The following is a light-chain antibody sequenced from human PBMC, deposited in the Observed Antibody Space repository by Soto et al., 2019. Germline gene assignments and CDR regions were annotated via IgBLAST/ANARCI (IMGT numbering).Light chain of an antibody. Sequence: QAVVTQPPSASGTPGQRVTISCSGSSSNIGSNTVNWYQQLPGTAPKLLIYSNTQRPSGVPDRFSGSKSGTSASLAISGLQSEDEADYYCAAWDDSLIVFGGGTKVTVL. J-gene: IGLJ2*01. CDR3: AAWDDSLIV. CDR1: SSNIGSNT. CDR2: SNT. V-gene: IGLV1-44*01.